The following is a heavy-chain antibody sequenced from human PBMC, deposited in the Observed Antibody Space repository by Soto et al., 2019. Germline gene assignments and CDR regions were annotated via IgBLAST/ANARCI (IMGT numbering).Heavy chain of an antibody. CDR1: GYTFTSYG. J-gene: IGHJ4*02. CDR3: ATWSPGDLLDY. V-gene: IGHV1-18*01. D-gene: IGHD7-27*01. Sequence: ASVKVSCKASGYTFTSYGISWVRQAPGQGLEWMGWISAYNGNTNYAQKLQGRVTMTEDTSTDTAYMELSSLRSEDTAVYYCATWSPGDLLDYWGQGTLVTVSS. CDR2: ISAYNGNT.